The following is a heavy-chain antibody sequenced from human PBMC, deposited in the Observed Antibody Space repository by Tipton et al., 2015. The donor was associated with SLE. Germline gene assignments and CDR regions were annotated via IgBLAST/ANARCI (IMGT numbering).Heavy chain of an antibody. Sequence: GLVKPSETLSLTCAVYGGSFGPHYWSWIRQPPGKGLEWIGEINDSGSTNYNPSLKSRVIISIDTSKNQFSLKLNSVTAADTAVYYCARVQWVRVPPNFCSSSMDVWDKGTTVTVSS. J-gene: IGHJ6*03. CDR3: ARVQWVRVPPNFCSSSMDV. CDR1: GGSFGPHY. V-gene: IGHV4-34*01. D-gene: IGHD2-8*01. CDR2: INDSGST.